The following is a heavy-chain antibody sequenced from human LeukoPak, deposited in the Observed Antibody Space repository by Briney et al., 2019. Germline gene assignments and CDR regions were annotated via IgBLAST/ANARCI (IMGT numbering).Heavy chain of an antibody. CDR3: AKQLIELGNDAFDI. D-gene: IGHD7-27*01. Sequence: GGSLRLSCAASGFTFSSYAMHWVRQAPGKGLEWVAVISYDGSNKYYADSVKGRFTISRDNSKNTLYLQMNSLRAEDTVVYYCAKQLIELGNDAFDIWGQGTMVTVSS. J-gene: IGHJ3*02. V-gene: IGHV3-30-3*02. CDR2: ISYDGSNK. CDR1: GFTFSSYA.